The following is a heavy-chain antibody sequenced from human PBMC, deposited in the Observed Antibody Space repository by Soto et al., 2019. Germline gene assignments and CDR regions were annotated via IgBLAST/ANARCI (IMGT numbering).Heavy chain of an antibody. CDR1: GAYIRNYY. CDR3: ARQKDPYYYGMDV. CDR2: IYHSGIT. V-gene: IGHV4-59*08. Sequence: PSETLSLTCTVSGAYIRNYYWSWIRQPPGKGLEWIGYIYHSGITSYNPSLKSRVTISVDTSENQVSLKLTFVTAADTAVYYCARQKDPYYYGMDVWGQGSTVTVSS. J-gene: IGHJ6*02.